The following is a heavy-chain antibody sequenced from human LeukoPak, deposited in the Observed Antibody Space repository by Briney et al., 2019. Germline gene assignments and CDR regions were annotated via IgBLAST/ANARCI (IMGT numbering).Heavy chain of an antibody. Sequence: PGGSLRLSCAASGFTFSSYWMSWVRQAPGKGLEWVANIKQDGSEKYYVDSVKGRFTISRDNAKNSLYLQMNSLRAEDTAVYYCARERGYSGRVRRPDAFDIWGQGTMVTVSS. V-gene: IGHV3-7*01. CDR1: GFTFSSYW. CDR2: IKQDGSEK. CDR3: ARERGYSGRVRRPDAFDI. D-gene: IGHD5-12*01. J-gene: IGHJ3*02.